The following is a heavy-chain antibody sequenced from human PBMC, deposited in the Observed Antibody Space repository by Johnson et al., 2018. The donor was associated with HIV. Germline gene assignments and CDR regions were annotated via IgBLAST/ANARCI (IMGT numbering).Heavy chain of an antibody. CDR3: ARASVSSPRYSSSSDDAFDI. J-gene: IGHJ3*02. Sequence: QVQLVESGGGVVQPGRSLRLSCAASGFTFSSYGMHWVRQAPGKGLEWVAVISYDGSKKNYADSVKGRFTISRDNSKNTLYLQMNSLRAEDTAVYYCARASVSSPRYSSSSDDAFDIWGQGTMVTVSS. D-gene: IGHD6-6*01. V-gene: IGHV3-30*19. CDR1: GFTFSSYG. CDR2: ISYDGSKK.